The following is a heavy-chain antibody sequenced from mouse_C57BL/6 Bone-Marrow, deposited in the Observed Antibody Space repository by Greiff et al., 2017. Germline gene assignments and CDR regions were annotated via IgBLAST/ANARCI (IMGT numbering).Heavy chain of an antibody. J-gene: IGHJ3*01. Sequence: VQLQQSGPGLVAPSQSLSITCTVSGFSLTSYAISWVRQPPGKGLEWLGVIWTGGGTNYNSALKSRLSISKGNSKSQVFVKMNSLQTEDTARDDCARKGGYYGPEAYWGQGTLVTVSA. V-gene: IGHV2-9-1*01. CDR1: GFSLTSYA. D-gene: IGHD1-1*01. CDR2: IWTGGGT. CDR3: ARKGGYYGPEAY.